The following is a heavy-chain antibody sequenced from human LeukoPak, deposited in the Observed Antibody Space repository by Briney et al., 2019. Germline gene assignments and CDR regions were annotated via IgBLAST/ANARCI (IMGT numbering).Heavy chain of an antibody. CDR3: ARDGGGSGSYSNYYYYYMDV. V-gene: IGHV1-2*02. D-gene: IGHD3-10*01. Sequence: GASVKVSCKASGYTFTSYGISWVRQAPGQGLEWMGWINPNSGGTNYAQKFQGRVTMTRDTSISTAYMELSRLRSDDTAVYYCARDGGGSGSYSNYYYYYMDVWGKGTTVTISS. CDR2: INPNSGGT. CDR1: GYTFTSYG. J-gene: IGHJ6*03.